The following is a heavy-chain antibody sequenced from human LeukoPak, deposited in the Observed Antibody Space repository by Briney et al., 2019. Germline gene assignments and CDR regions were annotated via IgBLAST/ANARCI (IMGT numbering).Heavy chain of an antibody. J-gene: IGHJ4*02. Sequence: GGSLRLSCAASGFTFSSYGMHWVRQAPGKGLEWVAFIRYDGSNKYYADSVKGRFTISRDNSKNTLYLQMNSLRAEDTAVYYCAKQYDFWSGYPSPFDYWGQGTLVTVSS. CDR1: GFTFSSYG. CDR3: AKQYDFWSGYPSPFDY. D-gene: IGHD3-3*01. V-gene: IGHV3-30*02. CDR2: IRYDGSNK.